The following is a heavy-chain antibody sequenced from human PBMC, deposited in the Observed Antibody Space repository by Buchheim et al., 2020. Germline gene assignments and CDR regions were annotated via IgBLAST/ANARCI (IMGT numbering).Heavy chain of an antibody. J-gene: IGHJ4*02. CDR3: AHRQRNTPMFVPDY. V-gene: IGHV2-5*02. Sequence: QITLRESGPTLVKPTQTLTLTCTFSGFSLSTSGEGVGWIRQPPGKALEWLALIYWDDDKRYSPSLNSRLTLTNDTSKNQVGLTMTNMDPVDTGTYYCAHRQRNTPMFVPDYWGQGTL. CDR1: GFSLSTSGEG. CDR2: IYWDDDK. D-gene: IGHD3-10*02.